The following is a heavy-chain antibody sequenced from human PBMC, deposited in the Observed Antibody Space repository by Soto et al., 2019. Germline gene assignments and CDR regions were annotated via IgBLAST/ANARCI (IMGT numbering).Heavy chain of an antibody. J-gene: IGHJ4*02. CDR1: GGSFSGYY. D-gene: IGHD6-19*01. CDR3: ARGVAVAGNLRPLDY. CDR2: INHSGST. V-gene: IGHV4-34*01. Sequence: QVQLQQWGAGLLKPSETLSLTCAVYGGSFSGYYWSWIRQPSGKGLEWIGEINHSGSTNYNPSLKSRVTISVDTSKNQFSLKLSSVTAADTAVYYCARGVAVAGNLRPLDYWGQGTLVTVSS.